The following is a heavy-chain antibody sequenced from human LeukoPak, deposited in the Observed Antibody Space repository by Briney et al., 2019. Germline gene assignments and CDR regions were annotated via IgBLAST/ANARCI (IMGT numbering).Heavy chain of an antibody. CDR1: GYTLTGYY. CDR3: ARATSSWYGIAFDY. D-gene: IGHD6-13*01. J-gene: IGHJ4*02. Sequence: ASVKVSCTASGYTLTGYYVHCVRQAPGQGLEWMGWINPNSRGRNYAQKFQGRVTMTRDTSISTAYMELSRRRSDDTAVYYCARATSSWYGIAFDYWGQGTLVTVSS. CDR2: INPNSRGR. V-gene: IGHV1-2*02.